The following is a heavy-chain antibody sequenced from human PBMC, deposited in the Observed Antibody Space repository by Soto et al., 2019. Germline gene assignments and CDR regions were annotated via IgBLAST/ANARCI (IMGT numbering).Heavy chain of an antibody. CDR3: ARDPVIAAAIWYFDL. V-gene: IGHV3-21*01. Sequence: EVQLVESGGGLVKPGGSLRLSCAASGFTFSSYSMNWVRQAPGKGLEWVSSISSSSSYIYYADSVKGRFTISRDNAKNSLYLQMNSLRAEDTAVYYCARDPVIAAAIWYFDLWGRGTLVTVSS. J-gene: IGHJ2*01. CDR1: GFTFSSYS. CDR2: ISSSSSYI. D-gene: IGHD6-13*01.